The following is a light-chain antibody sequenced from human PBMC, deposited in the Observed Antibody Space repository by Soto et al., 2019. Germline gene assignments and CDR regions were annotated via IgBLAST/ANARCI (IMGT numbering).Light chain of an antibody. CDR2: DVN. CDR1: SSDVGAYDY. V-gene: IGLV2-11*01. CDR3: CSYAGSHTVV. J-gene: IGLJ2*01. Sequence: QSALTQPRSVSGSPGQPVTISCTGTSSDVGAYDYVSWYQQYPGKAPKLMIYDVNERPSGVPDRFSGSKSGNTASLAISGLQDEDEADYYCCSYAGSHTVVFGGGTKVTVL.